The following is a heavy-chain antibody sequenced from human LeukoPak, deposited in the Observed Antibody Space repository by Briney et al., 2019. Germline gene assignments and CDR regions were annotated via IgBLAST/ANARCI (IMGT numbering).Heavy chain of an antibody. CDR2: IRYDGSNK. D-gene: IGHD2-8*01. V-gene: IGHV3-33*01. J-gene: IGHJ4*02. CDR3: ARDANGADY. CDR1: GFTFSSYG. Sequence: GGSMRLSCAASGFTFSSYGMHWVRQAPGKGLEWVAVIRYDGSNKYYADSVKGRFTISRDNSKNTLYLQMNSLRAEDTAVYYCARDANGADYWGQGTLVTVSS.